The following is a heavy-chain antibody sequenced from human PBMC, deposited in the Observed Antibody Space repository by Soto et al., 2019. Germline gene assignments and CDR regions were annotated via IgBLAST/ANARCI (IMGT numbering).Heavy chain of an antibody. CDR1: GGSISSYY. D-gene: IGHD1-7*01. Sequence: SETLSLTCTVSGGSISSYYWSWIRQPPGKGLEWIGYIYYSGSTNYNPSLKSRVTISVDTSKNQFSLKLSSVTAADTAVYYCARAGGWNYVWYFDYWGQGTLVTVSS. J-gene: IGHJ4*02. V-gene: IGHV4-59*12. CDR3: ARAGGWNYVWYFDY. CDR2: IYYSGST.